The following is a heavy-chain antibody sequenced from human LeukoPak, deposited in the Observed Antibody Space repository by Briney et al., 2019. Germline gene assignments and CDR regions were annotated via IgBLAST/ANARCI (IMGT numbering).Heavy chain of an antibody. CDR3: ARDQSWRYCSGGSCSWRFDY. V-gene: IGHV1-18*04. CDR1: GYTFTSYG. D-gene: IGHD2-15*01. Sequence: ASVKVSCKASGYTFTSYGISWVRQAPGQGLEWMGWLSAYNGNTNYAQKLQGRVTMTTDTSTSKAYMELRSLRSDDTAVYYCARDQSWRYCSGGSCSWRFDYWGQGTLVTVSS. J-gene: IGHJ4*02. CDR2: LSAYNGNT.